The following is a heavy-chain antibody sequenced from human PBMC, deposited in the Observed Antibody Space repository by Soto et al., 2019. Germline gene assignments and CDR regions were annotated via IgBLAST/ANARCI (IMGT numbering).Heavy chain of an antibody. J-gene: IGHJ4*02. V-gene: IGHV1-3*05. D-gene: IGHD2-21*01. Sequence: QVQLVQSGAEEKKPGASVKVSCKASGYTFTGSAMHWVRQAPGQRLEWMGWVNADNGNTKYAQKFQGRVTMTTDTSTSTAYMELSSLRSDDTGVYYCARAWQLWVINYWGQGTLVTVSS. CDR2: VNADNGNT. CDR3: ARAWQLWVINY. CDR1: GYTFTGSA.